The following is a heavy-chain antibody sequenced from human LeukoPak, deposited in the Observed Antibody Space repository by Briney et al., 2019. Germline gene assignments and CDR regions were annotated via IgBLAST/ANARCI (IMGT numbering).Heavy chain of an antibody. Sequence: PSETLSLTCTVSGGSISSGSYYWSWIRQPAGKGLEWIGRIYTSGSTNYNPPLKSRVTISVDTSKNQFSLKLSSVTAADTAVYYCARDLGYYYDSSGYVNWFDPWGQGTLVTVSS. CDR3: ARDLGYYYDSSGYVNWFDP. CDR1: GGSISSGSYY. D-gene: IGHD3-22*01. CDR2: IYTSGST. J-gene: IGHJ5*02. V-gene: IGHV4-61*02.